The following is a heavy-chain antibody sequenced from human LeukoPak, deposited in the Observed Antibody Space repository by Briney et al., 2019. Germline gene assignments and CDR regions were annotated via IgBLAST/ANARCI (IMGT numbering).Heavy chain of an antibody. V-gene: IGHV4-34*01. D-gene: IGHD1-26*01. CDR2: INHSGST. CDR1: GGSFSGYY. J-gene: IGHJ6*03. CDR3: ARQVGWGYYYMDV. Sequence: SETLSLTCAVYGGSFSGYYWSWIRQPPGKGLEWLGEINHSGSTNYNPSLKSRVTISVDTSKNQFSLKLSSVTAADTAVYYCARQVGWGYYYMDVWGKGTTVTISS.